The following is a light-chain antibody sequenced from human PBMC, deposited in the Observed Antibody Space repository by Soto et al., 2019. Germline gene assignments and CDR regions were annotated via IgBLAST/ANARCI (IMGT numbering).Light chain of an antibody. CDR1: SSDVGDCNY. CDR3: SSYSSSTTHGV. J-gene: IGLJ3*02. Sequence: QSVLTQPASVSGSPGRSVTISCTGTSSDVGDCNYVSWYQHLPGRAPKLIIYDVTNRPSGISYRFSASKSGRTASLTISGLQAEDEADYYCSSYSSSTTHGVFGGGTKLTVL. V-gene: IGLV2-14*03. CDR2: DVT.